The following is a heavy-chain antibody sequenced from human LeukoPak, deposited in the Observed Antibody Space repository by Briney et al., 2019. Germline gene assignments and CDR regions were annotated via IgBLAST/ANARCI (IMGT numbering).Heavy chain of an antibody. V-gene: IGHV1-46*01. CDR3: ARGIGFGELFLDWFDP. CDR1: GYTFTSYY. D-gene: IGHD3-10*01. J-gene: IGHJ5*02. Sequence: ASVKVSCKASGYTFTSYYMHWVRQAPGQGLEWMGIINPSGGSTSYAQKFQGRVTMTRDTSTSTVYMELSSLRSEDTAVYYCARGIGFGELFLDWFDPWGQGTLVTVSS. CDR2: INPSGGST.